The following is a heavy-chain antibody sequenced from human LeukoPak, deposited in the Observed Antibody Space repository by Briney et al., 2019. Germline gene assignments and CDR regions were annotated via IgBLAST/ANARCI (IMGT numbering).Heavy chain of an antibody. Sequence: GGSLRLSCSASGFTFSSYAMSWLRQAPGKGLQSVSGISGSGGVTYYADSVKGRFTISRDNSKNTLHLQMNSLRAEDTAVYYCAKGASGYEFDYWGQGTLVTVSS. D-gene: IGHD5-12*01. CDR1: GFTFSSYA. CDR3: AKGASGYEFDY. J-gene: IGHJ4*02. V-gene: IGHV3-23*01. CDR2: ISGSGGVT.